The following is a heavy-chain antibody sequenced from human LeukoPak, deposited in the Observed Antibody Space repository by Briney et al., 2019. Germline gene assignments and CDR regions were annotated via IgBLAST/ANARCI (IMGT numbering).Heavy chain of an antibody. CDR3: ARSRYRQVKYYFDY. D-gene: IGHD5-18*01. Sequence: PGGSLRLSCVASGFPFSSYWMTWVRQAPGKGLEWVANIKQDGSKKSYVDSVKGRFTISRDNAKNSLYLQMNSLRAEDTAVYYCARSRYRQVKYYFDYWGQGTLVTVSS. J-gene: IGHJ4*02. V-gene: IGHV3-7*01. CDR2: IKQDGSKK. CDR1: GFPFSSYW.